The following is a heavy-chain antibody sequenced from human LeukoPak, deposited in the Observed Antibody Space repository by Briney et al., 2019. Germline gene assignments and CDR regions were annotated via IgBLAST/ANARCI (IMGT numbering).Heavy chain of an antibody. CDR1: GFVFDDYG. J-gene: IGHJ4*02. CDR2: INWDGSTT. D-gene: IGHD3-10*01. V-gene: IGHV3-20*04. CDR3: ARDREGQLLWFGELGC. Sequence: GGSLRLSCAASGFVFDDYGMSWVRQAPGKGLEWVSAINWDGSTTSYADSVKGRFTISRDKAKKSLYLQMNSLRAEDTALYYCARDREGQLLWFGELGCWGQGTLVTVSS.